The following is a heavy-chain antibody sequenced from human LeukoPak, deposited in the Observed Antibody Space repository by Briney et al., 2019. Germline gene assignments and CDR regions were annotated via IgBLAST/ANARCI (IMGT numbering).Heavy chain of an antibody. D-gene: IGHD5-24*01. CDR2: ISISSSYI. CDR1: GFTFSTYN. J-gene: IGHJ6*02. V-gene: IGHV3-21*01. CDR3: ARDRRATTPRGWYYYGMDV. Sequence: GGSLRLSCVASGFTFSTYNMNWGRQAPGKGLEWVSSISISSSYIYYADSVKGRFTISRDNAKNSLYLQMNSLRAEDTAVYYCARDRRATTPRGWYYYGMDVWGQGTTVTVSS.